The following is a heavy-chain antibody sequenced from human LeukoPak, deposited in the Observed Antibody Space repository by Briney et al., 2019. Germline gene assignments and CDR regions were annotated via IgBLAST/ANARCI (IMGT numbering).Heavy chain of an antibody. CDR1: GFTFSSYA. V-gene: IGHV3-23*01. CDR2: ISGSGGST. D-gene: IGHD3-22*01. Sequence: PGGSLRLSCAASGFTFSSYAMSWVRQAPGKGLEWVSAISGSGGSTYYADSVKGRFTISRDNSKNTLYLQMNGLRAEDTAVYYCAKGNDYYDSSGYYYHYFDYWGQGTLVTVSS. J-gene: IGHJ4*02. CDR3: AKGNDYYDSSGYYYHYFDY.